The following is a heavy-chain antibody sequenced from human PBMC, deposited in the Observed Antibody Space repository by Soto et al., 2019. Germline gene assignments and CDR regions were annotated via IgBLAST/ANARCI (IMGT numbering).Heavy chain of an antibody. CDR1: GFTFSSYA. D-gene: IGHD3-10*01. Sequence: GGSLRLSCAASGFTFSSYAMSWVRQAPGKGLEWVSAISGSGGSTYYADSVKGRFTISRDNSKNTLYLQMNSLRAEDTAIYYCARDNTFYSGSGSYYNPYYFDYWGQGTLVTVSS. J-gene: IGHJ4*02. CDR2: ISGSGGST. CDR3: ARDNTFYSGSGSYYNPYYFDY. V-gene: IGHV3-23*01.